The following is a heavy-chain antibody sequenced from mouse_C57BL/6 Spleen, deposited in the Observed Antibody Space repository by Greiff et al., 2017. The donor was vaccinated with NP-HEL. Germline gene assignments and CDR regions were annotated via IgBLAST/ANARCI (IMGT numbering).Heavy chain of an antibody. D-gene: IGHD2-2*01. CDR3: AKGRVTTEFAY. J-gene: IGHJ3*01. CDR2: IYPGDGDT. V-gene: IGHV1-82*01. Sequence: VQLQQSGPELVKPGASVKISCKASGYAFSSSWMNWVKQRPGKGLEWIGRIYPGDGDTNYNGKFNGKATLTADKSSSTAYMQLSSLTSEDSAVYFCAKGRVTTEFAYWGQGTLVTVSA. CDR1: GYAFSSSW.